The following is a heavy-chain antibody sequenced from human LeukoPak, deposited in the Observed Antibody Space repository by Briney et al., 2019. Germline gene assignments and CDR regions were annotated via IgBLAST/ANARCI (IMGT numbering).Heavy chain of an antibody. CDR3: ARAKVGYSYGYAFDY. V-gene: IGHV3-48*03. CDR2: ISSSGSTI. Sequence: PGGSLRLSCAASGFTFSSYEMNWVRQALGKGLEWVSYISSSGSTIYYADSVKGRFTISRDNAKNSLYLQMNSLRAEDTAVYYCARAKVGYSYGYAFDYWGQGTLVTVSS. J-gene: IGHJ4*02. CDR1: GFTFSSYE. D-gene: IGHD5-18*01.